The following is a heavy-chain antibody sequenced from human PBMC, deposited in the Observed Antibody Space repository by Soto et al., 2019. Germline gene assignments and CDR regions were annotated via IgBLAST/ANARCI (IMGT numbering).Heavy chain of an antibody. CDR1: GGSISSGDYY. CDR3: ARVVADYYDSSGYYHFDY. V-gene: IGHV4-30-4*01. J-gene: IGHJ4*02. Sequence: PSETLSLTCTVSGGSISSGDYYWSWIRQPPGKGLEWIGYIYYSGSTYYNPSLKSRVTISVDTSKNQFSLKLSSVTAADTAVYYCARVVADYYDSSGYYHFDYWGPGTLVTVSS. CDR2: IYYSGST. D-gene: IGHD3-22*01.